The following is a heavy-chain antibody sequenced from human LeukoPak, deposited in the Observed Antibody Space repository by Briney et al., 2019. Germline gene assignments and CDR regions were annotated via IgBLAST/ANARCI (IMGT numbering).Heavy chain of an antibody. D-gene: IGHD1-26*01. CDR1: GFTFSSYA. CDR2: ISGSGGST. CDR3: AKDYRGSFTD. V-gene: IGHV3-23*01. Sequence: GGSLRLSCAASGFTFSSYAMSWVRQAPGKGLGWVSAISGSGGSTYYADSVKGRFTISRDNSKNTLYLQMDSLRAEDTAVYFCAKDYRGSFTDWGQGTLVTVSS. J-gene: IGHJ4*02.